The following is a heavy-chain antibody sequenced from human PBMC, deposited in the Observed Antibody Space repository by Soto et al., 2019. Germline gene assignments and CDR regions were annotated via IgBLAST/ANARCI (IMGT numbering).Heavy chain of an antibody. Sequence: GESLKISCKGSGYSFTSYWIGWVRQMPGKGLEWMGIIYPGDSDTRYSPSFQGQVTISADKSISTAYLQWSSLKASDTAMYYCARARQAVAGLYYFDYWGQGTLVTVSS. CDR1: GYSFTSYW. J-gene: IGHJ4*02. CDR2: IYPGDSDT. CDR3: ARARQAVAGLYYFDY. D-gene: IGHD6-19*01. V-gene: IGHV5-51*01.